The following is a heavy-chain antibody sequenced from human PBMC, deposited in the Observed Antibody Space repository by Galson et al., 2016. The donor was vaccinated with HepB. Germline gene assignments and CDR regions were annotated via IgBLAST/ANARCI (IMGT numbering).Heavy chain of an antibody. CDR2: ISYNGYNK. D-gene: IGHD1-14*01. J-gene: IGHJ4*02. CDR1: GFIFSNYA. CDR3: ARDLLGSVITRSFIDY. Sequence: SLRLSCAASGFIFSNYAIHWVRQAPGKGLQWVAVISYNGYNKFYADSVKGRFTISRDDSKNTVHLQMDSLRVEDTAVYYCARDLLGSVITRSFIDYWGQGTLVTVSS. V-gene: IGHV3-30-3*01.